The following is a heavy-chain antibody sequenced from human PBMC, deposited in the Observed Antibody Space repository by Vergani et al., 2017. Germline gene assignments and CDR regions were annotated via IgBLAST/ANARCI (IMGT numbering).Heavy chain of an antibody. CDR1: GYTFTGYY. Sequence: QVQLVQSGAEVKKPGASVKVSCKASGYTFTGYYMHWVRQAPGQGLEWMGWINPNSGGTNYAQKFQGRVTMTRDTSIRTDYMELSRLRSDETDVYYCARGGYYYGAGSPLYYFDYWGQGTLVTVSS. V-gene: IGHV1-2*02. CDR3: ARGGYYYGAGSPLYYFDY. J-gene: IGHJ4*02. D-gene: IGHD3-10*01. CDR2: INPNSGGT.